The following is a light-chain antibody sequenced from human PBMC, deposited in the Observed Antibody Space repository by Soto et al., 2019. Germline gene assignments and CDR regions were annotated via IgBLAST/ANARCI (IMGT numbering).Light chain of an antibody. J-gene: IGLJ1*01. CDR2: GNS. Sequence: QSVLTQPPSVSGAPGQRVTISCTGSSSNIGAGYDVRWYQQLPGTAPKLLIYGNSNRPSGVPDRFSGSKSGTSASLAITGLQAEDEADYYCQSYDSSLSGVFGTGTKSPS. CDR1: SSNIGAGYD. CDR3: QSYDSSLSGV. V-gene: IGLV1-40*01.